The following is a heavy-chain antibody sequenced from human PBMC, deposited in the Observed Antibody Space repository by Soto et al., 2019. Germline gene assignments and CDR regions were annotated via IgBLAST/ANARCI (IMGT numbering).Heavy chain of an antibody. J-gene: IGHJ4*02. CDR1: GYTFTSYY. Sequence: QVQLVQSGAEVKKPGASVKVSCKASGYTFTSYYMHWVRQAPGQGLEWMGIINPSGGSTSYAQKFQGRVTMTRDTSTSTVYVERSSLRSEDTAVYYCARDLHSSGHVYYFDYWGQGTLVTVSS. CDR3: ARDLHSSGHVYYFDY. CDR2: INPSGGST. D-gene: IGHD3-22*01. V-gene: IGHV1-46*01.